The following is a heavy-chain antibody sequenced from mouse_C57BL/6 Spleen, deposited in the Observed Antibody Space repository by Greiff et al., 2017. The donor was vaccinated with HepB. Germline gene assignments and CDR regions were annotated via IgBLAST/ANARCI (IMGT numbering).Heavy chain of an antibody. D-gene: IGHD2-4*01. V-gene: IGHV5-4*03. CDR2: ISDGGSYT. Sequence: DVMLVESGGGLVKPGGSLKLSCAASGFTFSSYAMSWVRQTPEKRLEWVATISDGGSYTYYPDNVKGRFTISRDNAKNNLYLQMSHLKSEDTAMYYCASSYYDYDYFDYWGQGTTLTVSS. J-gene: IGHJ2*01. CDR1: GFTFSSYA. CDR3: ASSYYDYDYFDY.